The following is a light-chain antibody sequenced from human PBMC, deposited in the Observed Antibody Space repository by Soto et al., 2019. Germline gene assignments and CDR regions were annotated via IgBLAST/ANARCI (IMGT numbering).Light chain of an antibody. CDR1: QSISSY. V-gene: IGKV3-11*01. CDR2: DAS. J-gene: IGKJ1*01. Sequence: DTGLTQSPATLSLSPGERATLSCRTSQSISSYLAWYQQKPGQAPRLRIYDASNRATGTPAWFIGSWFGTDFTLTISCLEPESFSVYCCQQRSNWSPWPFVPGTKLEFK. CDR3: QQRSNWSPWP.